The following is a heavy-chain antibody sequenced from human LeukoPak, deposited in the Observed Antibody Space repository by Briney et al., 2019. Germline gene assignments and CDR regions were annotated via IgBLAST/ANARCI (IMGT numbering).Heavy chain of an antibody. D-gene: IGHD3-9*01. CDR3: ARNVLRYFDWSFDY. CDR1: EFTFSDYW. J-gene: IGHJ4*02. CDR2: ISSSSSTI. Sequence: PGGSLRLSCAASEFTFSDYWMTWVRQAPGKGLEWVSYISSSSSTIYYADSVKGRFTISRDNAKNSLYLQMNSLRAEDTAVYYCARNVLRYFDWSFDYWGQGTLVTVSS. V-gene: IGHV3-48*01.